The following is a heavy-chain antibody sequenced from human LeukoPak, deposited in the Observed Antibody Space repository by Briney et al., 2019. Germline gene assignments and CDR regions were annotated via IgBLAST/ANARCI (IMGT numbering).Heavy chain of an antibody. CDR3: TRLIGSNTIDY. Sequence: GESLKISWKGSGYIFTRSWIGWVRQMPGKGLEWMGIIYPGDSDTRYSPSFQGQVTISADKSISTAYLQWSSLKASDTAMYYCTRLIGSNTIDYWGQGTLVTVSS. D-gene: IGHD2-2*01. CDR1: GYIFTRSW. V-gene: IGHV5-51*01. J-gene: IGHJ4*02. CDR2: IYPGDSDT.